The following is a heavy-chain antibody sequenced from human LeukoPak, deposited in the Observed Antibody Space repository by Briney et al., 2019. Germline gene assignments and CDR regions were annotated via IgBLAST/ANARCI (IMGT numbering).Heavy chain of an antibody. D-gene: IGHD6-19*01. V-gene: IGHV4-39*07. CDR2: IYYFGTT. CDR3: ARDHIAVSSFDQ. Sequence: SETLSLTCTVSGASISYSGFFWGWIRQPPGKGLEWIGSIYYFGTTYYNPSLKTRVAMSVDMSKNEFSLKLTSVTAADTAVYYCARDHIAVSSFDQWGQGTLVTVSS. CDR1: GASISYSGFF. J-gene: IGHJ4*02.